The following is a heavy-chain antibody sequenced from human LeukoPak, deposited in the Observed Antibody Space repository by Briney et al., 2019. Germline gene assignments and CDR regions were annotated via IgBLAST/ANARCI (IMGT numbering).Heavy chain of an antibody. CDR2: ISSSSSPI. CDR3: VRDPAYAYSGAFDI. Sequence: GGSLRLSCEVSGFTFSTYAMNWVRQAPGKGLGWVSYISSSSSPIYYADSVKGRFTISRDNAKTSMYLQMNNLRAEDTALYYCVRDPAYAYSGAFDIWGQGTMVTVSS. V-gene: IGHV3-48*01. J-gene: IGHJ3*02. D-gene: IGHD3-16*01. CDR1: GFTFSTYA.